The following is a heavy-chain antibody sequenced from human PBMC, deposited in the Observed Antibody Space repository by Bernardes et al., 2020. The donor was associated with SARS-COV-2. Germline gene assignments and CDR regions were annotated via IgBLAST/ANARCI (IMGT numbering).Heavy chain of an antibody. V-gene: IGHV4-61*01. CDR2: IYYTGST. Sequence: SETLSLTCTVSGGSVSTGSYYWSWIRQSPGKGLEWIGYIYYTGSTSYNPSLESRVTISVDTSKNQVSLKLTSVTAADSAVYYCASAGLPWELPRLFDFWGQGTVITVSS. J-gene: IGHJ4*02. CDR1: GGSVSTGSYY. D-gene: IGHD1-26*01. CDR3: ASAGLPWELPRLFDF.